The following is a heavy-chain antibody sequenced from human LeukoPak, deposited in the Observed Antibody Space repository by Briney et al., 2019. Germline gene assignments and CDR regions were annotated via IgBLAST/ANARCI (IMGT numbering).Heavy chain of an antibody. CDR1: ADSFPSYW. V-gene: IGHV5-10-1*01. CDR3: ARSYSGYDYLDY. Sequence: GESLKISCRGSADSFPSYWVTRGRQMPGKGLEWMGRIDPSDSYTNYSPSFQGHVTISADKSISTAYLQWSSLKASDTAMYYCARSYSGYDYLDYWGQGTLVTVSS. J-gene: IGHJ4*02. D-gene: IGHD5-12*01. CDR2: IDPSDSYT.